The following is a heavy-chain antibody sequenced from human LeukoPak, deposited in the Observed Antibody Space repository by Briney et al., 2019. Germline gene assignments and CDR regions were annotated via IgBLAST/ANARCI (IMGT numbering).Heavy chain of an antibody. CDR2: ISYDGSNK. J-gene: IGHJ4*02. Sequence: GGSLRLSCAASGFTFSIYAMHWVRQAPGKGLEWVAVISYDGSNKYYADSVKGRFTISRDNSKNTLYLQMNSLRAEDTAVYYCARPASDRKYYFDYWGQGTLVTVSS. CDR3: ARPASDRKYYFDY. D-gene: IGHD1-14*01. V-gene: IGHV3-30-3*01. CDR1: GFTFSIYA.